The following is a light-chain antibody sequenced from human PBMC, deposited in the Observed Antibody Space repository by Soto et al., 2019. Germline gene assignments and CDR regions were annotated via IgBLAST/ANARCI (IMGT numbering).Light chain of an antibody. CDR3: QQYANLGT. J-gene: IGKJ4*01. Sequence: DIQMTQSPSSLSASVGDRVTITCQASQDINNFLNWYQQKPGKAPKLLIFDASNLEVGVPSRFSGSGSGTDFSFTISSLQPEDFAKYYCQQYANLGTFGGGTKVDIK. V-gene: IGKV1-33*01. CDR2: DAS. CDR1: QDINNF.